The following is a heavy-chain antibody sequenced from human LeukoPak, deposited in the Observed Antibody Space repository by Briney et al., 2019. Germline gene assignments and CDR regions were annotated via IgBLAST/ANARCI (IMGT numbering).Heavy chain of an antibody. V-gene: IGHV4-34*01. J-gene: IGHJ4*02. D-gene: IGHD6-19*01. CDR3: VRDPLYSSSDY. CDR2: INHSGST. CDR1: GGSFSGYY. Sequence: SETLSLTCAVYGGSFSGYYWSWIRQPPGKGLEWIGEINHSGSTNYNPSLKSRVTISVDTSKNQFSLKLSSVTAADTAVYYCVRDPLYSSSDYWGQGTLVTVSS.